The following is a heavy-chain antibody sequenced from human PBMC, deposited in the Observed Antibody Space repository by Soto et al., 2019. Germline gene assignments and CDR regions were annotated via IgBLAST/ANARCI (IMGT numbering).Heavy chain of an antibody. Sequence: HPGGSLRLSCAASGFTFSIYGMHWVRQAPGKGLEWVAVIWYDGSNKYYADSVKGRFTISRDNSKNTLYLQMNSLRAEDTAVYYCAKGEPPYDILTGGPDYWGQGTLVTVSS. CDR1: GFTFSIYG. CDR3: AKGEPPYDILTGGPDY. V-gene: IGHV3-30*02. CDR2: IWYDGSNK. D-gene: IGHD3-9*01. J-gene: IGHJ4*02.